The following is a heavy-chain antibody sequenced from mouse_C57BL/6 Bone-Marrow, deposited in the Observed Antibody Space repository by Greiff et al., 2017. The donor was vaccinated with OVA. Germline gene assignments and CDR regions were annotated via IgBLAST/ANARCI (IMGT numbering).Heavy chain of an antibody. CDR3: VRPGYYYAMDY. Sequence: EVKLMESGGGLVQPKGSLKLSCAASGFSFNTYAMNWVRQAPGQGLEWVARIRSKSNNYATYYAESVKDRFTISSDDSESMLYLQMNNLKTEDTAMYCCVRPGYYYAMDYWGQGTSVTVSS. CDR1: GFSFNTYA. J-gene: IGHJ4*01. V-gene: IGHV10-1*01. CDR2: IRSKSNNYAT.